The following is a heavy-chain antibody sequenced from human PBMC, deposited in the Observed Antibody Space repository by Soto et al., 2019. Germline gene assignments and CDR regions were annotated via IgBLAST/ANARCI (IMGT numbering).Heavy chain of an antibody. V-gene: IGHV4-34*01. J-gene: IGHJ4*02. Sequence: WETLSLTCAVYGWSFSGYYWSWIRQPPGKGLEWIGEINHSGSTNYNPSLKSRVTISVDTSKNQFSLKLSSVTAADTAVYYCASYGGSSYRGDYWRQGTLVTVTS. CDR2: INHSGST. CDR1: GWSFSGYY. CDR3: ASYGGSSYRGDY. D-gene: IGHD1-26*01.